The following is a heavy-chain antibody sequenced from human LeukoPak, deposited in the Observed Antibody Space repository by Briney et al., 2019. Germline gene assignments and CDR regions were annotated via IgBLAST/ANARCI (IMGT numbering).Heavy chain of an antibody. D-gene: IGHD5-12*01. CDR3: AREYSASEH. CDR2: IDPYTGNT. Sequence: GASVKVSCKASGYTFVGYYLHWVRQAPGQGLEWMAWIDPYTGNTHYAQKFQGRITVTRDTSVSTNYMELSWLTSDDTARYCCAREYSASEHWGQGTLVTVSS. CDR1: GYTFVGYY. V-gene: IGHV1-2*02. J-gene: IGHJ4*02.